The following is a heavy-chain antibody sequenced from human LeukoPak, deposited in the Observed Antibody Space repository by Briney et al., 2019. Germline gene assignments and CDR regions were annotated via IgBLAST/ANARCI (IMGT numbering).Heavy chain of an antibody. CDR2: IFAGGTT. CDR3: AKPSDSSGYYYEGEYFQH. CDR1: GFIVSNNY. D-gene: IGHD3-22*01. J-gene: IGHJ1*01. V-gene: IGHV3-66*04. Sequence: GGSLRLSCAASGFIVSNNYMSWVRQAPGRGLEWVSVIFAGGTTNYADSVKGRFIISRDNSKNTLYLQMNSLRAEDTAVYYCAKPSDSSGYYYEGEYFQHWGQGTLVTVSS.